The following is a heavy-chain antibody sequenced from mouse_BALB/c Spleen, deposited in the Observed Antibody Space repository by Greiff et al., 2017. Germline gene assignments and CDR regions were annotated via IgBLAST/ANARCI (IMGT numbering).Heavy chain of an antibody. J-gene: IGHJ1*01. CDR3: ASMIYWYFDV. D-gene: IGHD2-3*01. CDR2: ISYSGST. V-gene: IGHV3-2*02. Sequence: EVQLVESGPGLVKPSQSLSLTCTVTGYSITSDYAWNWIRQFPGNKLEWMGYISYSGSTSYNPSLKSRISITRDTSKNQFFLQLNSVTTEDTATYYCASMIYWYFDVWGAGTTVTVSS. CDR1: GYSITSDYA.